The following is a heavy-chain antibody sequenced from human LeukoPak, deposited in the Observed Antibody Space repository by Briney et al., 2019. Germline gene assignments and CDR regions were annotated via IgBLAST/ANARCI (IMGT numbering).Heavy chain of an antibody. J-gene: IGHJ6*02. D-gene: IGHD3-10*01. CDR2: INPSGGST. V-gene: IGHV1-46*01. CDR3: ARDSHYGSGSYSYYYYYYGMDV. Sequence: ASVKVSCKASGYTFTSYYMHWVRQAPGQGLEWMGIINPSGGSTSYAQKFQGRVTMTRDTSTSTVYMELSSLRSEDTAVYYCARDSHYGSGSYSYYYYYYGMDVWGQGTLVTVSS. CDR1: GYTFTSYY.